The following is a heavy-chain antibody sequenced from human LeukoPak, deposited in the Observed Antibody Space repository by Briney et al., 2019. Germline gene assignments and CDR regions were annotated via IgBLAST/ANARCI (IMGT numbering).Heavy chain of an antibody. V-gene: IGHV4-4*07. Sequence: SETLSLTCTVSGGSISSYYWSWIRQPAGKGLEWIGRIYTSGSTNYNPSLKSRVTMSVDTSKSQFSLKLSSVTAADTAVYYCARANYGSGSYYGYYYYYMDVWGKGTTVTVSS. J-gene: IGHJ6*03. CDR3: ARANYGSGSYYGYYYYYMDV. CDR2: IYTSGST. CDR1: GGSISSYY. D-gene: IGHD3-10*01.